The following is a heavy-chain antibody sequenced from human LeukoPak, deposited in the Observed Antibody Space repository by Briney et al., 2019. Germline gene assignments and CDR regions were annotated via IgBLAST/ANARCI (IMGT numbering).Heavy chain of an antibody. CDR3: ARFIAAPYYFDY. V-gene: IGHV3-21*01. J-gene: IGHJ4*02. Sequence: GGSLRLSCAASGFIFSNYGLTWVRQTPAMGLEWVSAISGTGSNREYADSVKGRFTISRDSAKNSLYLQMNSLRAEDTAVYYCARFIAAPYYFDYWGRGTLVTVSS. D-gene: IGHD6-13*01. CDR2: ISGTGSNR. CDR1: GFIFSNYG.